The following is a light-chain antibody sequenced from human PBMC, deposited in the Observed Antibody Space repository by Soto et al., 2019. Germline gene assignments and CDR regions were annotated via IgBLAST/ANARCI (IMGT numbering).Light chain of an antibody. CDR3: QQYNSMLP. Sequence: DIQMTQSPSSLAASEGDRVTITCQSSHDVSRNLNWFQQKPGEAPQLLIYDASNLERGVPSRFSGSGSGTDFPLTISSLQPEDVATYYCQQYNSMLPFGGGTDVEIK. V-gene: IGKV1-33*01. CDR1: HDVSRN. J-gene: IGKJ4*01. CDR2: DAS.